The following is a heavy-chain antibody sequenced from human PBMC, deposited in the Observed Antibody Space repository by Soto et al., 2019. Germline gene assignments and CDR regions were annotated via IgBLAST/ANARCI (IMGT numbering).Heavy chain of an antibody. J-gene: IGHJ4*02. CDR1: GGSISSYY. Sequence: SETLSLTCTVSGGSISSYYWIWIRQPPGKGLEWIGYIYYSGSTDYDPSLKSRVTISVDTSKNQFSLKLSSVTAADTAVYYCARRWGTYFDFWGQGTLVTVSS. CDR3: ARRWGTYFDF. D-gene: IGHD7-27*01. CDR2: IYYSGST. V-gene: IGHV4-59*01.